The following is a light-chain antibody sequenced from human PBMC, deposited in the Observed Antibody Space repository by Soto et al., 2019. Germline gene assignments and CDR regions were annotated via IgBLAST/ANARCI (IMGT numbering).Light chain of an antibody. J-gene: IGKJ2*01. CDR1: QSSRKW. CDR2: EAS. CDR3: QHYASYPYT. Sequence: DIQMTQSPSTLSASIGDRVTLNCRASQSSRKWLAGYQQRPGKAPKLLISEASDLESGVPSRFSGSGSVTEFTLTISGLQPDDLATYYCQHYASYPYTFGQGTKLEI. V-gene: IGKV1-5*01.